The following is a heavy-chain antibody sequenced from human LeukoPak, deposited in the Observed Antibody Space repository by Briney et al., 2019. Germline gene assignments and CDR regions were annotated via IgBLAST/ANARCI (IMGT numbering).Heavy chain of an antibody. CDR2: ISSSSSYI. CDR1: GFTFSSYS. CDR3: ARDLVGAPRLVDY. V-gene: IGHV3-21*01. Sequence: GGSLRLSCAASGFTFSSYSMNWVRQAPGKGLEWVSSISSSSSYIYYADSVKGRFTISRDIAKNSLYLQMNSRRAEDTAVYYCARDLVGAPRLVDYWGQGTLVTVSS. J-gene: IGHJ4*02. D-gene: IGHD1-26*01.